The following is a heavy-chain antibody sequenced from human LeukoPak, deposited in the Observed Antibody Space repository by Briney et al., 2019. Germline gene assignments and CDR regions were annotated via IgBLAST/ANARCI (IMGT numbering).Heavy chain of an antibody. J-gene: IGHJ6*03. D-gene: IGHD6-13*01. Sequence: ASVKASCKASGYTFTGYYMHWVRQAPGQGLEWMGWINPNSGGTNYAQKFQGRVTMTRDTSISTAYMELSRLRSDDTAVYYCARMIAAAGTYYYYYYMDVWGKGTTVTVSS. CDR2: INPNSGGT. CDR1: GYTFTGYY. V-gene: IGHV1-2*02. CDR3: ARMIAAAGTYYYYYYMDV.